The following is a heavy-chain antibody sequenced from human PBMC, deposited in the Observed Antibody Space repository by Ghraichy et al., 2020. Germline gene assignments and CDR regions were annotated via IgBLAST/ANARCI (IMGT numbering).Heavy chain of an antibody. V-gene: IGHV3-7*03. D-gene: IGHD6-6*01. Sequence: GGSLRLSCAASGFPFTVYWMSWVRQPPGKGLEWVANIKGDGSEKDYVDSVKGRLTISRDNAKNSVYLQVNNLRAEDTAVYYCARIGYRSSSFDYWGRGTLVTVSS. CDR2: IKGDGSEK. CDR1: GFPFTVYW. CDR3: ARIGYRSSSFDY. J-gene: IGHJ4*02.